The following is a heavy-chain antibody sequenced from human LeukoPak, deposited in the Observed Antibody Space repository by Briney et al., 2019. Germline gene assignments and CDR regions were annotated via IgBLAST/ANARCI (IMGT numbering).Heavy chain of an antibody. CDR3: ARDRGYTQDY. V-gene: IGHV3-74*01. Sequence: PGGSLRLSCAASGFTVSSNYMSWVRQAPGKGLVWVSHIKSDGSSTSYADSVKGRFTISRDNAKNTLFLQMNSLRADDTAVYYCARDRGYTQDYWGQGTLVTVSS. D-gene: IGHD5-12*01. J-gene: IGHJ4*02. CDR2: IKSDGSST. CDR1: GFTVSSNY.